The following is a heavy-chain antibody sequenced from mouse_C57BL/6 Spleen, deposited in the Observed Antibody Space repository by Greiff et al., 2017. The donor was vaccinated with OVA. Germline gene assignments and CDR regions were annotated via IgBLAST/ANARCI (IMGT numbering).Heavy chain of an antibody. D-gene: IGHD1-1*01. CDR1: GFTFTDYY. J-gene: IGHJ4*01. CDR3: ARYHYYGSSYAMDY. CDR2: IRNKANGYTT. V-gene: IGHV7-3*01. Sequence: EVKLMESGGGLVQPGGSLSLSCAASGFTFTDYYMSWVRQPPGKALEWLGFIRNKANGYTTEYSASVKGRFTISSDNSQSILYLQMNALRAEDSATYYCARYHYYGSSYAMDYWGQGTSVTVSS.